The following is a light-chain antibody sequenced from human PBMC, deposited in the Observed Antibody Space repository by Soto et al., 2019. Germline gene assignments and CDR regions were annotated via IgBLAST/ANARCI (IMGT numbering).Light chain of an antibody. V-gene: IGKV1-9*01. CDR3: QQVNSYPIT. CDR2: IAS. Sequence: DHQWTQSPSFLSASVGDRVSITCRASQGISNYLAWYQQKPGRAPKLLIYIASTLQSGVPSRFSGSYSGTEFTLTITSLQPEDFATYYCQQVNSYPITFGQGTRLEIK. J-gene: IGKJ5*01. CDR1: QGISNY.